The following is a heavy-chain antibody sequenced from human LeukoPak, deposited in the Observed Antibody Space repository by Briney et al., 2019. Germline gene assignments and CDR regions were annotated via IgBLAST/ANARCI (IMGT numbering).Heavy chain of an antibody. CDR3: AGGYCSGGSCYFSFDY. CDR2: IIPIFGTA. J-gene: IGHJ4*02. Sequence: SVKVSCKASGGTFSSYAISWVRQAPGQGLEWMGGIIPIFGTANYAQKFQGRVTITMDESTSTAYMELSSLRSEDTAVYYCAGGYCSGGSCYFSFDYWGQGTLVTVSS. D-gene: IGHD2-15*01. V-gene: IGHV1-69*05. CDR1: GGTFSSYA.